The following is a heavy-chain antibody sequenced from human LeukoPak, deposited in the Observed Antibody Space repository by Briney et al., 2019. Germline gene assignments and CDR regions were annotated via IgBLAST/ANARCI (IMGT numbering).Heavy chain of an antibody. Sequence: WETLSVSCTVSGASFTSYYKTWIRQPPGKGLEWIGYIYYSGSTKYNPSLKSRVTISLDTHMNQFSLNLTSVTAADTAVYYCARNPTLTPLPSSCGPLTLVTASS. CDR2: IYYSGST. D-gene: IGHD4-17*01. CDR3: ARNPTLTPLPSS. CDR1: GASFTSYY. V-gene: IGHV4-59*01. J-gene: IGHJ5*02.